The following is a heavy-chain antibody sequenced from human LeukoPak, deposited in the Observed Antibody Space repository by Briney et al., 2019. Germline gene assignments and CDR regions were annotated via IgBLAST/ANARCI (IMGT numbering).Heavy chain of an antibody. V-gene: IGHV4-59*12. CDR3: AKDGSGIYPLYYFDC. J-gene: IGHJ4*02. Sequence: SETLSLTCTVSGGSISSYYWSWIRQPPGKGLEWIGYIYYSGSTNYNPSLKSRVTISVDTSKNQFSLKLSSVTAADTAVYYCAKDGSGIYPLYYFDCWGQGTLVTVSS. CDR1: GGSISSYY. CDR2: IYYSGST. D-gene: IGHD1-26*01.